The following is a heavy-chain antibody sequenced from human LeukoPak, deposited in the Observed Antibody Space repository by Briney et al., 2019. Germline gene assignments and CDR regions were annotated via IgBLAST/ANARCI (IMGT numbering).Heavy chain of an antibody. CDR1: GFTFDDYA. CDR2: ISWDGGST. V-gene: IGHV3-43D*03. D-gene: IGHD2-2*02. CDR3: AKGPYCSSTSCYTPYFDY. Sequence: PGGSLRLSCAASGFTFDDYAMHWFRQAPGKGLEWVSLISWDGGSTYYADSVKGRFTISRDNSKNSLYLQMNSLRAEDTALYYCAKGPYCSSTSCYTPYFDYWGQGTLVTVSS. J-gene: IGHJ4*02.